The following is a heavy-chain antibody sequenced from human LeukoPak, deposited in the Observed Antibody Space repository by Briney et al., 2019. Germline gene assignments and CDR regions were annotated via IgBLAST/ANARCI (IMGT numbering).Heavy chain of an antibody. Sequence: PSETLSLTCTVSGGSISSSSYYWGWIRQPPGKGLEWIGSIYYSGSTYYNPSLKSRVTISVDTSKNQFPLKLSSVTAADTAVYYCARARWYNWNSFDYWGQGTLVTVSS. V-gene: IGHV4-39*06. CDR2: IYYSGST. CDR1: GGSISSSSYY. D-gene: IGHD1-20*01. CDR3: ARARWYNWNSFDY. J-gene: IGHJ4*02.